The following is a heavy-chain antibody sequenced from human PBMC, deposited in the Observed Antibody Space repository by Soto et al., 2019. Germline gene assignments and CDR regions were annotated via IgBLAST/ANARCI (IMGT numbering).Heavy chain of an antibody. CDR2: INHSGST. J-gene: IGHJ5*02. CDR3: ARGRIAAAGTGWFDP. D-gene: IGHD6-13*01. V-gene: IGHV4-34*01. Sequence: SETLSLTCAVHGGSFSGYYWSWIRQPPGKGLEWIGEINHSGSTNYNPSLKSRVTISVDTSKNQFSLKLSSVTAADTAVYYCARGRIAAAGTGWFDPWGQGTLVTVSS. CDR1: GGSFSGYY.